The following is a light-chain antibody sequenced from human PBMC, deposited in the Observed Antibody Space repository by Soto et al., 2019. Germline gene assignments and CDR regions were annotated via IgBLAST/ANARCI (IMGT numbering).Light chain of an antibody. CDR1: QSVSSSY. Sequence: EVVLTQYPGTLSLSPGARATLSCRASQSVSSSYLAWYQQKPGQAPRLLIYGASSRATGIPDRFSGSGSGTDFTLTISSLEPEDFAVYFCQHRSNWLTFGGGTKVDIK. CDR2: GAS. CDR3: QHRSNWLT. J-gene: IGKJ4*01. V-gene: IGKV3D-20*02.